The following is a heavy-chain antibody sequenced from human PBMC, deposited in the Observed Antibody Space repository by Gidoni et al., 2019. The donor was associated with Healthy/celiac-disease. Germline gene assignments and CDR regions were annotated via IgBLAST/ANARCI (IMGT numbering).Heavy chain of an antibody. D-gene: IGHD3-16*01. V-gene: IGHV3-21*01. Sequence: EVQLVESGGGLVKPGGSLRLSCAASGFTFSSYSMNWVRQAPGKGLEWVSSISSSSSYIYYADSVKGRFTISRDNAKNSLYLQMNSLRAEDTAVYYCARDLRLGELPFDYWGQGTLVTVSS. CDR1: GFTFSSYS. CDR3: ARDLRLGELPFDY. J-gene: IGHJ4*02. CDR2: ISSSSSYI.